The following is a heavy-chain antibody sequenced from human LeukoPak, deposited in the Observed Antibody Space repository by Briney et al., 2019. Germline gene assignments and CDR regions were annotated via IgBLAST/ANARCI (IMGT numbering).Heavy chain of an antibody. D-gene: IGHD6-19*01. Sequence: GGSLRLSCAASGFTFTVYDMHWVRQAPGKGLEWVATISYDGSNKYYPDSVKGRFTISRDSSDNTLYLQMNSLRAEDTAVYYCAKVPGIAVADTGYFDYWGQGTLVTVSS. CDR2: ISYDGSNK. CDR3: AKVPGIAVADTGYFDY. CDR1: GFTFTVYD. V-gene: IGHV3-30*18. J-gene: IGHJ4*02.